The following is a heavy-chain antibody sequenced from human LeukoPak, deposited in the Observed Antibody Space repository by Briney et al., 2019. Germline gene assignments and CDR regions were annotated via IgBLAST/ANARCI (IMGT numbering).Heavy chain of an antibody. D-gene: IGHD5-18*01. CDR2: TYYRSKWYN. CDR3: AKSGYGFGRDWFDP. J-gene: IGHJ5*02. V-gene: IGHV6-1*01. CDR1: GDSVSSNSAA. Sequence: SQTLSLTCAISGDSVSSNSAAWNWIRQSPSRGLEWLGRTYYRSKWYNDYAVSVKSRISINPDTSKNQFSLQLNSATPEDTAVYYCAKSGYGFGRDWFDPWGQGTLVTVSS.